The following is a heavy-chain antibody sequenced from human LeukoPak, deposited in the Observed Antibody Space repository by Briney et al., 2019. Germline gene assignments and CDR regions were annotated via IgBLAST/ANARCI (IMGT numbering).Heavy chain of an antibody. CDR1: GFTFSSYS. CDR3: ARDLYYDILTGYFDY. Sequence: GGSLRLSCAAPGFTFSSYSMNWVRQAPGKGLEWVSSISSSSSYIYYADSVKGRFTISRDNAKNSLYLQMSSLRAEDTAVYYCARDLYYDILTGYFDYWGQGTLVTVSS. D-gene: IGHD3-9*01. V-gene: IGHV3-21*01. J-gene: IGHJ4*02. CDR2: ISSSSSYI.